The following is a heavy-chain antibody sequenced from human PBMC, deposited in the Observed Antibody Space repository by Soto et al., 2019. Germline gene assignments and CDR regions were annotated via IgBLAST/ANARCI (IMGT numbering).Heavy chain of an antibody. CDR2: INPSGGST. CDR3: ASSSPGSRTLMDI. V-gene: IGHV1-46*03. Sequence: QVQLVQSGAEVKKPGASVKVSCKASGYTFTSYYMHWVRQAPGQGLEWMGIINPSGGSTSYAQKVQGRVTMTRDTSTSTVYMELSSLRSEDTAVYYCASSSPGSRTLMDIWGQGTMVTVSS. D-gene: IGHD6-13*01. CDR1: GYTFTSYY. J-gene: IGHJ3*02.